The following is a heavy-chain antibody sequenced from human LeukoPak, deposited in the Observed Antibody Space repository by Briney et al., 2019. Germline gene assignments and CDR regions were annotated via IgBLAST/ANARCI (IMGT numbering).Heavy chain of an antibody. V-gene: IGHV3-7*03. J-gene: IGHJ4*02. Sequence: GGSLRLSCAASGFTFSRYWMSWVRQAPGKGLEWVACIKEDGSEKYYVDSVKGRFTMSRDNAKNSLYLQMNSLRAEDTAIYYCAKDTRTISCLHYWGQGTLVTVSS. D-gene: IGHD3-3*01. CDR2: IKEDGSEK. CDR3: AKDTRTISCLHY. CDR1: GFTFSRYW.